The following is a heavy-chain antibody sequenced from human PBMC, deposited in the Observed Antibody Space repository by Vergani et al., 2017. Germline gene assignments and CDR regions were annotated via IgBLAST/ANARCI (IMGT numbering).Heavy chain of an antibody. J-gene: IGHJ4*02. Sequence: EVQLLESGGGLIQPGGSLRLSCAASGFTFSSYSMNWVRQAPGKGLEWVSYISSSSSTIYYADSVKGRFTISRDNAKNSLYLQMNSLRAEDTAVYYCARVLDYGDYERSLFADYWGQGTLVTVSS. CDR3: ARVLDYGDYERSLFADY. V-gene: IGHV3-48*01. CDR2: ISSSSSTI. D-gene: IGHD4-17*01. CDR1: GFTFSSYS.